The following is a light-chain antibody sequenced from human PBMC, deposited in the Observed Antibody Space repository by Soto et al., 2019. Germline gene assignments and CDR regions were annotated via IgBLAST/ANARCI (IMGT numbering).Light chain of an antibody. CDR2: AAS. J-gene: IGKJ1*01. V-gene: IGKV1-16*01. CDR1: QDSADY. Sequence: DIQVTQKRSEERRAGGERSSLSSRATQDSADYLAWYQHKPGRAPELLIHAASSLQSGVPSRFSGGGSGTEFTLIFSSLNPDDMAFYSWQQYDSYPWTFGQGTKVDI. CDR3: QQYDSYPWT.